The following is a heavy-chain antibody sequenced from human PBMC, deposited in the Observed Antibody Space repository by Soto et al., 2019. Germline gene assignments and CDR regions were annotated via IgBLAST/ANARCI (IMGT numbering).Heavy chain of an antibody. J-gene: IGHJ6*03. D-gene: IGHD3-10*01. CDR1: GFTVSSNY. CDR2: IYSGGST. V-gene: IGHV3-53*04. CDR3: AREHYYGSGSYLSYYYMDV. Sequence: EVQLVESGGGLVQPGGSLRLSCAASGFTVSSNYMRWVRQAPGKGLEWVSVIYSGGSTYYADSVKGRFTISRHNYKNTLYLQMNSLRAEDAAVYYCAREHYYGSGSYLSYYYMDVWGKGTTVTVSS.